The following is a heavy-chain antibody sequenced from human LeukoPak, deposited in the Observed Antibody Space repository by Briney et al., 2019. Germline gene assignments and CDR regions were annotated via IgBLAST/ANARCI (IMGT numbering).Heavy chain of an antibody. CDR3: ATLKKYSGSYYYYYYMDV. CDR2: INHSGST. CDR1: GGSFSGYY. J-gene: IGHJ6*03. V-gene: IGHV4-34*01. D-gene: IGHD1-26*01. Sequence: SETLSLTCAVYGGSFSGYYWSWIRQPPGKGLEWIGAINHSGSTNYNPSLKSRVTISVDTSKNQFSLKLSSVTAADTAVYYCATLKKYSGSYYYYYYMDVWGKGTTVTISS.